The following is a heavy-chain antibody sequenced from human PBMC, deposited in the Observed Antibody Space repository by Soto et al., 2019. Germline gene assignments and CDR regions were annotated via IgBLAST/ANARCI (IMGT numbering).Heavy chain of an antibody. J-gene: IGHJ3*01. V-gene: IGHV3-74*01. CDR3: VRCGKGGFDL. Sequence: EVQLVESEGGLVQRGGSLRLSCAASGFTFNYYWMHWVRQAPGQGLVWVSHIHSDGSTTTYADSVKGRFTISRDNAKNTLYLQMNSLRAEDTAVYYCVRCGKGGFDLWGQGTTVTVSS. D-gene: IGHD2-15*01. CDR2: IHSDGSTT. CDR1: GFTFNYYW.